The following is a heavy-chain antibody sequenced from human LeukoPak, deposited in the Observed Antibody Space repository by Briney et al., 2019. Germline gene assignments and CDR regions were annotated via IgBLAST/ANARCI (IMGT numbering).Heavy chain of an antibody. CDR1: GFTLSSYA. CDR3: ARGRRLLFLAFDI. V-gene: IGHV3-23*01. J-gene: IGHJ3*02. Sequence: GGSLRLSRAASGFTLSSYAMSWVRQAPEKGLEWVSTISGSGDSTYYADSVRGRFTISRDNSKNTLYLQMNSLRAEDTAVYYCARGRRLLFLAFDIWGQGTMVTVSS. CDR2: ISGSGDST. D-gene: IGHD2-21*01.